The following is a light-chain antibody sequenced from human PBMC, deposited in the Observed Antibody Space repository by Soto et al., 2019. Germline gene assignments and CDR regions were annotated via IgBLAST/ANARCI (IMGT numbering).Light chain of an antibody. CDR3: TSCTRDDVRYV. Sequence: QSALTKPASVSRGPGQLLTLSCSGSNCAVAIYDVVPWYQRHPRGAPKLLVPEVSMRPSGVSTRFSGSKSGTAASLTISGLQSEDEADYCCTSCTRDDVRYVFGAGTRFAVL. CDR1: NCAVAIYDV. V-gene: IGLV2-14*01. J-gene: IGLJ1*01. CDR2: EVS.